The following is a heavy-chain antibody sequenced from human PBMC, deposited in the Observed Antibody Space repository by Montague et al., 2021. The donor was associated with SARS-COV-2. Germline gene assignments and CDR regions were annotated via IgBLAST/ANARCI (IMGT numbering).Heavy chain of an antibody. CDR1: GGSFSSSSYY. CDR3: ARHKACNVPPYYFDY. CDR2: IYYTGST. Sequence: SETLSLTCTVSGGSFSSSSYYWGWIRQPPGQGLAWIGSIYYTGSTYSTPSLKSRVTISVATSKNQFSLKLCSVTAADTAVYFCARHKACNVPPYYFDYWGQGTEVTVPS. J-gene: IGHJ4*02. D-gene: IGHD2/OR15-2a*01. V-gene: IGHV4-39*01.